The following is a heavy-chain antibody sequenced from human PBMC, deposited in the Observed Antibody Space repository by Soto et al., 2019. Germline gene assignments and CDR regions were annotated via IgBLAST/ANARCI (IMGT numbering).Heavy chain of an antibody. Sequence: QVQLVQSGAEVKKPGSSVKVSCKASGGTFSSYTFSWVRQAPGQGLEWMGRIIPILAIANYAQKFQGRVTITADKSTSTAYRELRSLRSEDTAVYYCARGGNRPGQPPDYWGQGTLVTVSS. CDR2: IIPILAIA. D-gene: IGHD3-16*01. J-gene: IGHJ4*02. V-gene: IGHV1-69*02. CDR1: GGTFSSYT. CDR3: ARGGNRPGQPPDY.